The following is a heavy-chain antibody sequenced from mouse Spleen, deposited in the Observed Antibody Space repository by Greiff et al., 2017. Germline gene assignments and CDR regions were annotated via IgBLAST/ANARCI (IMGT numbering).Heavy chain of an antibody. J-gene: IGHJ4*01. Sequence: EVQGVESGGGLVKPGGSLKLSCAASGFTFSDYGMAWVRQAPGKGPEWVAFISNLAYSIYYADTVTGRFTISRENAKNTLYLEMSSLRSEDTAMYYCASRTVYYAMDYWGQGTSVTVSS. CDR1: GFTFSDYG. CDR3: ASRTVYYAMDY. CDR2: ISNLAYSI. D-gene: IGHD1-1*01. V-gene: IGHV5-15*01.